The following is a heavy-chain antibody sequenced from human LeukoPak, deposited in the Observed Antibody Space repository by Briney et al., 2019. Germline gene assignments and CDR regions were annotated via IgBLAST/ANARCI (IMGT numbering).Heavy chain of an antibody. V-gene: IGHV3-11*03. D-gene: IGHD5-12*01. CDR3: ARSYGWLPGGM. CDR1: GFTFSDYY. CDR2: ISSTSSYT. Sequence: GGYLRLSCAASGFTFSDYYMSWIRQAPGKGLEGVSYISSTSSYTNYADSVKGRFTISRDNAKNSLHLQMNSLRAEDTAVYYCARSYGWLPGGMWGQGTLVTVSS. J-gene: IGHJ4*02.